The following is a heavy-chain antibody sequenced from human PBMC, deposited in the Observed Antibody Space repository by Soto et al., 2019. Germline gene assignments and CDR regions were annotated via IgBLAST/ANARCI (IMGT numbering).Heavy chain of an antibody. CDR2: ISYDGSNK. CDR3: AKGAAVAGPFDY. Sequence: GGSLRLSCAASGFTFSSYGMHWVRQAPGKGLEWVAVISYDGSNKYYADSVKGRFTISRDNSKNTLYLQMNSLRAEDTAVYYCAKGAAVAGPFDYWGQGTLVTVSS. J-gene: IGHJ4*02. CDR1: GFTFSSYG. V-gene: IGHV3-30*18. D-gene: IGHD6-19*01.